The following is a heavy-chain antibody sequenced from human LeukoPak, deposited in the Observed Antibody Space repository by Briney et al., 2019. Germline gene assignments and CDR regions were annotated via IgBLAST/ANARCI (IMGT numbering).Heavy chain of an antibody. D-gene: IGHD3-10*01. Sequence: GGSLRLSCAASGFTFSSYAMSWVRQAPGKGLEWVSGISGSGFSTYYADSVKGRFNISRENSKHTLSLQMNSLRAEDTAVYFCAKESVSDYYGSGSSTPYWGQGTLVTVSS. V-gene: IGHV3-23*01. CDR1: GFTFSSYA. J-gene: IGHJ4*02. CDR2: ISGSGFST. CDR3: AKESVSDYYGSGSSTPY.